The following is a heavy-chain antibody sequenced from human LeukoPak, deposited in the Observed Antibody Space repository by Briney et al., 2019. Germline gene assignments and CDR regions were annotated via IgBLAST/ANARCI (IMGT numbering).Heavy chain of an antibody. CDR2: IYHSGIT. D-gene: IGHD3-22*01. J-gene: IGHJ4*02. CDR3: AGVRYFDSGGYYYDFDF. V-gene: IGHV4-38-2*02. Sequence: SETLSLTCTVSGYSISNGYYWGWIRQPPGKGLEWIGNIYHSGITYYNPSLKSRVTISVDTSKNQFSLKLSSVTAADTAVYYCAGVRYFDSGGYYYDFDFWGQGTLVTVSS. CDR1: GYSISNGYY.